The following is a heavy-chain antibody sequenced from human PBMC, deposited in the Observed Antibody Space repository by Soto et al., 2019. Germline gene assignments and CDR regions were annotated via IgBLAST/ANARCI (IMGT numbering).Heavy chain of an antibody. CDR1: GFTFSSYG. Sequence: GGSLRLSCAASGFTFSSYGMHWVRQAPGKGLEWVAVISYDGSNKYYADSVKGRFTISRDNSKNTLYLQMNSLRAEDTAVYYCAKLFPVLRYFDWLPNHYFDYWGQGTLVTVSS. CDR2: ISYDGSNK. J-gene: IGHJ4*02. V-gene: IGHV3-30*18. D-gene: IGHD3-9*01. CDR3: AKLFPVLRYFDWLPNHYFDY.